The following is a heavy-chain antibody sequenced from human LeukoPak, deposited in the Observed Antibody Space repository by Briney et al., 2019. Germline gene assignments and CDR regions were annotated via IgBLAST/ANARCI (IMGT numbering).Heavy chain of an antibody. CDR1: GDSISSGDYY. J-gene: IGHJ5*02. V-gene: IGHV4-61*08. D-gene: IGHD3-22*01. CDR2: IYYSGST. CDR3: ARVFSTNYYDDRGWFDP. Sequence: SETLSLTCTVSGDSISSGDYYWSWIRQPPGKGLEWIGYIYYSGSTNYNPSLKSRVTISVDTSKNQFSLKLSSVTAADTAVYYCARVFSTNYYDDRGWFDPWGQGTLVTVSS.